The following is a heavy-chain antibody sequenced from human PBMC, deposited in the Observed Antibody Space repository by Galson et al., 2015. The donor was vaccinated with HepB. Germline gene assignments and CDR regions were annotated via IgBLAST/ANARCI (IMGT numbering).Heavy chain of an antibody. V-gene: IGHV3-30-3*01. Sequence: SLRLSCAASGSTFSSQAIHWVRQAPGKGLEWVAVISSAGSNKYYADSVKGRFTISRDNSKNTLYLQMNSLRPEDTAVYSCARESFGVVNLDYWGQGTLVTVSS. J-gene: IGHJ4*02. CDR2: ISSAGSNK. D-gene: IGHD3-3*01. CDR3: ARESFGVVNLDY. CDR1: GSTFSSQA.